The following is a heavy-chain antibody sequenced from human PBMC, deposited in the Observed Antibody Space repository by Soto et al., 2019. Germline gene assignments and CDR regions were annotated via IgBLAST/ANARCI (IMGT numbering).Heavy chain of an antibody. V-gene: IGHV4-59*08. J-gene: IGHJ5*01. CDR3: ARHHPSYYDILTGRPRGWFDS. CDR2: IYYSGST. CDR1: GGSISSYD. D-gene: IGHD3-9*01. Sequence: SETLSLTCTVSGGSISSYDWSWIRQPPGKGLEWIGYIYYSGSTNYNASLKSRLTISVDTSKNQFSLNLSSVTAADTAVYYCARHHPSYYDILTGRPRGWFDSWGQGTPVTVSS.